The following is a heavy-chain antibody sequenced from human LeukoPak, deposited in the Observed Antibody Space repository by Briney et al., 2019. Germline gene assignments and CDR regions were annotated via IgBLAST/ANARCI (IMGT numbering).Heavy chain of an antibody. D-gene: IGHD5-18*01. CDR2: TRNKVNSYTT. J-gene: IGHJ4*02. V-gene: IGHV3-72*01. Sequence: GGSLRLSCAASGFTFSDHYIDWVRQAPGKGLEWVARTRNKVNSYTTAYAASVTGRFTVSRDDSSNSVYLQMNSLRAEDTAVYYCARDTSGGYSYGYGYWGQGTLVTVSS. CDR3: ARDTSGGYSYGYGY. CDR1: GFTFSDHY.